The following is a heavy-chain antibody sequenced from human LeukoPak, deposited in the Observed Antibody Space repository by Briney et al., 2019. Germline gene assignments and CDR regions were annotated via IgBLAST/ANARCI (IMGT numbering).Heavy chain of an antibody. CDR2: INPSGGST. Sequence: GASVKVSCKASGYTLTSYRIHWVRQAPGQGLEWIGIINPSGGSTSYTQKFQGRVTMTRDTSTSTVYMELSSLRSEDTAVYYCARDSLPHYYTSGSQNPADYWGQGTLVTVSS. D-gene: IGHD3-10*01. J-gene: IGHJ4*02. CDR3: ARDSLPHYYTSGSQNPADY. V-gene: IGHV1-46*01. CDR1: GYTLTSYR.